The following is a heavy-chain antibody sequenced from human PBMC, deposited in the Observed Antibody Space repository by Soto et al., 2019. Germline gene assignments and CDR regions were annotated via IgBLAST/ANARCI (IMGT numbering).Heavy chain of an antibody. J-gene: IGHJ4*02. D-gene: IGHD3-9*01. CDR2: ISSSSSTI. Sequence: PVGSLRLSCAASGFTFSSYSMNWVRQAPGKGLEWVSYISSSSSTIYYADSVKGRFTISRDNAKNSLYLQMNSLRAEDTAVYYCARDPQYYDILTGYYKTPYFDYWGQGTLVTVSS. CDR1: GFTFSSYS. V-gene: IGHV3-48*01. CDR3: ARDPQYYDILTGYYKTPYFDY.